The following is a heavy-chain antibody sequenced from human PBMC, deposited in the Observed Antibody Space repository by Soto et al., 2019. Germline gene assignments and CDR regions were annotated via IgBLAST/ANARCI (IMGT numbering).Heavy chain of an antibody. V-gene: IGHV4-59*01. CDR3: ARDRGWLRSGGLFDY. CDR1: VGSISSYY. D-gene: IGHD5-12*01. J-gene: IGHJ4*02. CDR2: IYYSGST. Sequence: PSETLSLTCTVSVGSISSYYWIWIRQPPGKGLEWIGYIYYSGSTNYNPSLKSRVTISVDTSKNQFSLKLSSVTAADTAVYYCARDRGWLRSGGLFDYWGQGTLVTVSS.